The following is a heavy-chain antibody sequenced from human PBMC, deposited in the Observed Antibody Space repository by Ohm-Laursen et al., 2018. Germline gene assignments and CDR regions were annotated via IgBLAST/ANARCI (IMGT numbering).Heavy chain of an antibody. CDR2: ISSSSSTI. CDR3: ASRRVGAGVVDY. D-gene: IGHD1-26*01. V-gene: IGHV3-48*01. Sequence: SLRLSCTASGFTFSSYSMNWVRQAPGKGLEWVSYISSSSSTIYYADSVKGRFTISRDNVKNSLYLQMNSLRAENTAVYYCASRRVGAGVVDYWGQGTLVTVSS. CDR1: GFTFSSYS. J-gene: IGHJ4*02.